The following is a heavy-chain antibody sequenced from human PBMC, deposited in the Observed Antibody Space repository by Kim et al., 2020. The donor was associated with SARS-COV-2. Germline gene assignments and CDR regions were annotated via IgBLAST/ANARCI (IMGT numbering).Heavy chain of an antibody. Sequence: GESLKISCKGSGYTFTSYWISWVRQMPGKGLEWMGRIDPSDSYTNYSPSFQGHVTISADRSISTAYLQWSSLKASDTAMYYCARYVDTAREFDNWGPGTLVTVSS. V-gene: IGHV5-10-1*01. D-gene: IGHD5-18*01. CDR1: GYTFTSYW. CDR3: ARYVDTAREFDN. CDR2: IDPSDSYT. J-gene: IGHJ4*02.